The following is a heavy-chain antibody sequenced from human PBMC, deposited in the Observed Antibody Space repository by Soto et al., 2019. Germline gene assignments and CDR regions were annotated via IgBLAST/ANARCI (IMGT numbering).Heavy chain of an antibody. CDR3: ARGYDSSLGDYHGLDV. J-gene: IGHJ6*02. D-gene: IGHD3-22*01. Sequence: SETLSLTCTVSGDSIISYYWSWIRQPPGKGLEWIGYIYYSGSANYNPSLKSRVTLSVDTSRNQFSLKLSSVTAADTAVYFCARGYDSSLGDYHGLDVWGQGTTVTVSS. V-gene: IGHV4-59*01. CDR1: GDSIISYY. CDR2: IYYSGSA.